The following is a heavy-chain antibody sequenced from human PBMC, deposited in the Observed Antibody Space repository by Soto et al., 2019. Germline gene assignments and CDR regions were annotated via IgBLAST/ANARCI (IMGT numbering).Heavy chain of an antibody. J-gene: IGHJ6*03. CDR1: GGSISSYY. CDR3: ARPTIGGYCSSTSCSKYYYMDV. CDR2: IYYSGST. D-gene: IGHD2-2*01. V-gene: IGHV4-59*01. Sequence: PSETLSLTCTVSGGSISSYYWSWIRQPPGKGLEWIVYIYYSGSTNYNPSLKSRVTISVDTSKNQFSLKLSSVTAADTAVYYCARPTIGGYCSSTSCSKYYYMDVWGKGTTVTVSS.